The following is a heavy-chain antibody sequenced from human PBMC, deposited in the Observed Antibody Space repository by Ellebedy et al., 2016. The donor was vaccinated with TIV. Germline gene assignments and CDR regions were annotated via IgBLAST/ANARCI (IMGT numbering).Heavy chain of an antibody. CDR2: ISSSSSYI. V-gene: IGHV3-21*01. Sequence: GGSLRLSCAASGFTFSSYSMNWVRQAPGKGLEWVSSISSSSSYIYYADSVKGRFTISRDNAKNSLYLQMNSLRAEDTAVYYCARDTGIARPVDIWGQGTMVTVSS. D-gene: IGHD6-13*01. CDR3: ARDTGIARPVDI. J-gene: IGHJ3*02. CDR1: GFTFSSYS.